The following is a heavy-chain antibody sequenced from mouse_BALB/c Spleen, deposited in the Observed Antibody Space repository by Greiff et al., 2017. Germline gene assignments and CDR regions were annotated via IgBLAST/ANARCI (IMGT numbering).Heavy chain of an antibody. CDR3: ARWDYRYGFAY. J-gene: IGHJ3*01. Sequence: EVQLQQSGAELVRPGALVKLSCKASGFNIKDYYMHWVKQRPEQGLEWIGWIDPENGNTIYDPKFQGKASITADTSSNTAYLQLSSLTSEDTAVYYCARWDYRYGFAYWGQGTLVTVSA. V-gene: IGHV14-1*02. D-gene: IGHD2-14*01. CDR1: GFNIKDYY. CDR2: IDPENGNT.